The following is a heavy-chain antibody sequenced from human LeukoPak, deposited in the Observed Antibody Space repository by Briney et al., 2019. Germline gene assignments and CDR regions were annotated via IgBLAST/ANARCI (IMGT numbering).Heavy chain of an antibody. V-gene: IGHV1-69*01. J-gene: IGHJ5*02. Sequence: SLKVSCKASGVTFTNYAISWVRQAPGQGLEWMGGMIPIFGTAKYAPKFPGRVTITSDESTSTPYMELSILRSEPPAVSYLASSHFKIVGVSAAKEGWFDPWGQGTLVTVSS. CDR1: GVTFTNYA. D-gene: IGHD2-2*01. CDR3: ASSHFKIVGVSAAKEGWFDP. CDR2: MIPIFGTA.